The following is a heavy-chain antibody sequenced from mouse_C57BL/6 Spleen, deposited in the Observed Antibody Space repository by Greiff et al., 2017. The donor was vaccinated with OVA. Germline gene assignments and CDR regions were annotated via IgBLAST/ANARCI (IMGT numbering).Heavy chain of an antibody. CDR3: ARETGKEGRYFDY. J-gene: IGHJ2*01. CDR2: ISYDGSH. V-gene: IGHV3-6*01. D-gene: IGHD4-1*01. CDR1: GYSITSGYY. Sequence: VQLKESGPGLVKPSQSLSLTCSVTGYSITSGYYWNWIRQFPGNKLEWMGYISYDGSHNYNPSLKNRISITRDTSKNQFFLKLNSVTTEDTATYYCARETGKEGRYFDYWGQGTTLTVSS.